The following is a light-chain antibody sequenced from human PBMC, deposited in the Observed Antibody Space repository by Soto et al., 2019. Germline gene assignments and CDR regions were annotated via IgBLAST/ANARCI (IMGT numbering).Light chain of an antibody. CDR3: SSYTCSFPR. V-gene: IGLV2-14*01. CDR2: EVS. Sequence: QSALTQPASVSGSPGQSITISCTGTSSDVGGYNYVSWYQKHPGKAPKLMIYEVSNRPSGVSNRFSGSKSGNTASLTISGLQAEDEADYYCSSYTCSFPRFGGGNKLTVL. CDR1: SSDVGGYNY. J-gene: IGLJ3*02.